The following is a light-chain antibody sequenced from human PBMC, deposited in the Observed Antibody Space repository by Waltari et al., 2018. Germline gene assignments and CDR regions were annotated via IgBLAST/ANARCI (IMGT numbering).Light chain of an antibody. Sequence: DIVMTQSPDSLAVSLGERATITCKSSQGVVSSYNNKNYIGWYQQRPGQPPRLIVSWTSVRESGVPDRFSASGSGTDFTLTISSLQAEDVAVYYCQQYNTAPYTFGQGTRVEIK. V-gene: IGKV4-1*01. CDR3: QQYNTAPYT. CDR2: WTS. CDR1: QGVVSSYNNKNY. J-gene: IGKJ2*01.